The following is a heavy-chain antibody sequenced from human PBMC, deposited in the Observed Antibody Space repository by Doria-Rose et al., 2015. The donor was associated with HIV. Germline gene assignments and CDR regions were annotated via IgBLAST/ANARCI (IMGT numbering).Heavy chain of an antibody. D-gene: IGHD6-13*01. J-gene: IGHJ4*02. Sequence: QVQLVQSGPVLVKPTETLTLTCTVSGVSLSSPGMGVGWIRQPPGKALEWLANLFSDDERSYKTSLKSRLTISRGTSKSQVVLTMTDMDPVDTATYYCARIKSSRWYHKYYFDFWGQGTLVIVSA. CDR2: LFSDDER. CDR3: ARIKSSRWYHKYYFDF. V-gene: IGHV2-26*01. CDR1: GVSLSSPGMG.